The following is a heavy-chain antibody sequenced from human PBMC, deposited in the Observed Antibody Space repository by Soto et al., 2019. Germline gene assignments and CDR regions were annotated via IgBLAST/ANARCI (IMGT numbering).Heavy chain of an antibody. CDR3: ARDFGAARPFDY. Sequence: SATLSVTCAVDGGSFSGYYWSWIRQPPGKGLEWIGEINHSGSTNYNPSLKSRVTISVDTSKNQFSLKLSSVTAADTAVYYCARDFGAARPFDYWGQGTLVTVSS. D-gene: IGHD6-6*01. J-gene: IGHJ4*02. CDR2: INHSGST. CDR1: GGSFSGYY. V-gene: IGHV4-34*01.